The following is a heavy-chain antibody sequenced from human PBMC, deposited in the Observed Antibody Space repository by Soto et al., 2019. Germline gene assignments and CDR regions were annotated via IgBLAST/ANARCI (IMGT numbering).Heavy chain of an antibody. CDR1: EFTFTDYY. Sequence: ASVKVSCKTSEFTFTDYYIHWVRQAPGQGLEWMGWINPNSGGTDYGQKFQGRVTMTRDTSIGTAHMELRGLRSDDTAVYYCAREKIVGANPFDYWGQGTLVTVS. CDR2: INPNSGGT. V-gene: IGHV1-2*02. CDR3: AREKIVGANPFDY. J-gene: IGHJ4*02. D-gene: IGHD1-26*01.